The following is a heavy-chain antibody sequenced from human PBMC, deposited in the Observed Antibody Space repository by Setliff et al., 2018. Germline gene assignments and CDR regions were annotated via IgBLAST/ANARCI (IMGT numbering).Heavy chain of an antibody. CDR1: GGTFKNYG. CDR3: ARERGDIVTTTSYYYHLDV. Sequence: GASVKVSCKASGGTFKNYGISWVRQAPGQGLEWMGGIIPIFGTTNYAQKFQGRATIITDESTSTAYMELSSLRSEDTAVYYCARERGDIVTTTSYYYHLDVWGKGTTVTVSS. J-gene: IGHJ6*03. V-gene: IGHV1-69*05. D-gene: IGHD5-12*01. CDR2: IIPIFGTT.